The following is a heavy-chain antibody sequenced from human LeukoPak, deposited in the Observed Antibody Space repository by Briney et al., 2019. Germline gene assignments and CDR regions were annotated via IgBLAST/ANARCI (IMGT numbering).Heavy chain of an antibody. CDR3: ARVLRIAVAGTGVVCYFDY. CDR2: INHSGST. D-gene: IGHD6-19*01. J-gene: IGHJ4*02. CDR1: GYSISRGYY. Sequence: SETLSLTCTVSGYSISRGYYWSWIRQPPGKGLEWIGEINHSGSTNYNPSLKSRVTISVDTSKNQFSLKLSSVTAADTAVYYCARVLRIAVAGTGVVCYFDYWGQGTLVTVSS. V-gene: IGHV4-38-2*02.